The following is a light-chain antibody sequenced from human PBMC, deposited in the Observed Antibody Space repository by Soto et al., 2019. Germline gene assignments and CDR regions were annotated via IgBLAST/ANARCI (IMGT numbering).Light chain of an antibody. J-gene: IGKJ1*01. V-gene: IGKV1-5*01. CDR3: LQYSSHSWT. Sequence: DIQMTQSPSTLSASVGDRVTITCRASQSISSWLAWYQQKPGEAPKLLIYDASALPRGVPSRFSGSGSGTKFTLTIASLQPDDVATYYCLQYSSHSWTFGQGTKVDIK. CDR2: DAS. CDR1: QSISSW.